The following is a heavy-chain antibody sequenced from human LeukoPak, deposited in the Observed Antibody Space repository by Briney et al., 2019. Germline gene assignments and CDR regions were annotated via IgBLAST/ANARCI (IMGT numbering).Heavy chain of an antibody. CDR1: GFTFSSYE. V-gene: IGHV3-48*03. D-gene: IGHD6-19*01. Sequence: GGSLRLSCAASGFTFSSYEMNWVRQAPGKGLEWVSYISSSGSAIYYADSVKGQFTISRDNAKNSLYLQMNSLRAEDTAVYYCARVAGDYYYGMDVWGQGTTVTVSS. J-gene: IGHJ6*02. CDR2: ISSSGSAI. CDR3: ARVAGDYYYGMDV.